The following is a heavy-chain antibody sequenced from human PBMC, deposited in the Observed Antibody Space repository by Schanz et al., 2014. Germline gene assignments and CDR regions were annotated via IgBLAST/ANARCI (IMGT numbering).Heavy chain of an antibody. V-gene: IGHV3-74*02. D-gene: IGHD4-17*01. CDR3: ARKMKLGVYGGKGHDSLDI. Sequence: VQLVESGGGVVQPGRSLRLSCAASGFTFSSHWMHWVRQAPGKGLVWVARINSVGSNTDYADSVTGRFTISRDNAKNTLYLQMNTLRAEDTAVYYCARKMKLGVYGGKGHDSLDIWGQGTMXTVSS. CDR2: INSVGSNT. CDR1: GFTFSSHW. J-gene: IGHJ3*02.